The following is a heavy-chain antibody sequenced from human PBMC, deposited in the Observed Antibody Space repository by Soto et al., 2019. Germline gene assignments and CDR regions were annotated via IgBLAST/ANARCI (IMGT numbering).Heavy chain of an antibody. J-gene: IGHJ4*02. CDR3: ARHCSMITFGGVIVERYFDY. CDR2: IYYSGST. V-gene: IGHV4-39*01. Sequence: QLQLQESGPGLVKPSETLSLTCTVSGGSISSSSYYWGWIRQPPGKGLEWIGSIYYSGSTYYNPSLKSRVTISVDTSKNQFSLKLSSVTAADTAVYYCARHCSMITFGGVIVERYFDYWGQGTLVTVSS. D-gene: IGHD3-16*02. CDR1: GGSISSSSYY.